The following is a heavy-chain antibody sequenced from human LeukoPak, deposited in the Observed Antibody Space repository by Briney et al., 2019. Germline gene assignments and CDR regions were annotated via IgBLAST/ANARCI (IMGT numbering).Heavy chain of an antibody. Sequence: PSETLSLTCAVYGGSFSGYYWSWIRQPPGKGLEWIGEINHSGSTNYNPSLKSRVTISVDTSKNQFSLKLSSVTAADTAVYYCARGGSDTVVVVAATANWFDPWGQGTLVTVSP. J-gene: IGHJ5*02. CDR3: ARGGSDTVVVVAATANWFDP. CDR2: INHSGST. V-gene: IGHV4-34*01. D-gene: IGHD2-15*01. CDR1: GGSFSGYY.